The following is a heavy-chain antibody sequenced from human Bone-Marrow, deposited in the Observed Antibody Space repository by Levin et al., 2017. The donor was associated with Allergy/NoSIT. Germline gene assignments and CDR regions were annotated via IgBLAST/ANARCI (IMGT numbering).Heavy chain of an antibody. D-gene: IGHD6-19*01. CDR3: ASQGSSGWFY. V-gene: IGHV3-74*01. J-gene: IGHJ4*02. CDR2: INSDGNRP. CDR1: GFTFISYW. Sequence: GGSLRLSCAASGFTFISYWMHWVRQVPGKGLVWVARINSDGNRPTYADSVKGRFTISRDNVKNTLYLQMNSLRAEDTAVYYCASQGSSGWFYWGQGTLVTVSS.